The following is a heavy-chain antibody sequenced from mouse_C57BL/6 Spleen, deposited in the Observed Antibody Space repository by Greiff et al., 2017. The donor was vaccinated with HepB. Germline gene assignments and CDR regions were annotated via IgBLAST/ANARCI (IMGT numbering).Heavy chain of an antibody. CDR3: ARYCSRDCYAFGD. V-gene: IGHV1-53*01. D-gene: IGHD1-1*01. Sequence: QVQLQQSGADLVKPGASVKLSCTASGYTFTSYGMPWVRQRPGQGLEWIGTINPSSGYTYYNEKFKGTATLTADKSSSTAYMQLSSLTSEDSAVYCCARYCSRDCYAFGDWGKGTTVTVYS. CDR1: GYTFTSYG. CDR2: INPSSGYT. J-gene: IGHJ1*03.